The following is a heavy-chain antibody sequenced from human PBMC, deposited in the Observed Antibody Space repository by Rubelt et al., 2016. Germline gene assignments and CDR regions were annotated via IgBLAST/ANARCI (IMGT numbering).Heavy chain of an antibody. CDR1: GGSISSSSYY. CDR3: ARGASAVRLGRFDY. D-gene: IGHD1-26*01. J-gene: IGHJ4*02. V-gene: IGHV4-39*07. Sequence: QLQLQESGPGLVKPSETLSLTCTVSGGSISSSSYYWGWIRQPPGKGLEWIGEINHSGSTNYNPSLKSRVTISVDTSKNQFSLKLSSVTAADTAVYYCARGASAVRLGRFDYWGQGTLVTVSS. CDR2: INHSGST.